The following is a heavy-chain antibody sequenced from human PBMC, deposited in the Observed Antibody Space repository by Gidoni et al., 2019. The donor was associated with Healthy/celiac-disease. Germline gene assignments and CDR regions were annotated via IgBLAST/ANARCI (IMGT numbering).Heavy chain of an antibody. CDR2: IYYSGST. J-gene: IGHJ4*02. CDR1: GGSISSYY. D-gene: IGHD5-18*01. CDR3: ARDVSGYSDY. V-gene: IGHV4-59*01. Sequence: QVQLQESGPGLVKPSETLSLTCTVSGGSISSYYWSWIRQPPGKGLEWIGYIYYSGSTNYNPSLKSRVTISVDTSKNQFSLKLSSVTAADTAVYYCARDVSGYSDYWGQGTLVTVSS.